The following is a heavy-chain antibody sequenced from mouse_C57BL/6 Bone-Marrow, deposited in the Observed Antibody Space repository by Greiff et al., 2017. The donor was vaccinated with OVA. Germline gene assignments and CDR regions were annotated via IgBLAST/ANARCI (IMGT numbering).Heavy chain of an antibody. J-gene: IGHJ2*01. Sequence: QVQLQQSGAELMKPGASVKLSCKATGYTFTGYWIEWVKQRPGHGLEWIGEILPGSGSTNYNEKFKGKATLTVDTSSSTAYMQLSSLTSEDSAVYYCARPFYGSSYEDFDYWGQGTTLTVSS. CDR2: ILPGSGST. CDR1: GYTFTGYW. V-gene: IGHV1-9*01. CDR3: ARPFYGSSYEDFDY. D-gene: IGHD1-1*01.